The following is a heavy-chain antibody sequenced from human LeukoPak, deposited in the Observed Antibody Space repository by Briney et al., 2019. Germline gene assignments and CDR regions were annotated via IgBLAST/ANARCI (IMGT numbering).Heavy chain of an antibody. CDR2: IYHSGST. V-gene: IGHV4-30-2*01. CDR3: ARGSDFWSGYYVVRWFDP. D-gene: IGHD3-3*01. J-gene: IGHJ5*02. CDR1: GGSISSGGYS. Sequence: PSETQSLTCAVSGGSISSGGYSWSWIRQPPGKGLEWIGYIYHSGSTYYNPSLKSRVTISVDRSKNQFSLKLSSVTAADTAVYYCARGSDFWSGYYVVRWFDPWGQGTLVTVSS.